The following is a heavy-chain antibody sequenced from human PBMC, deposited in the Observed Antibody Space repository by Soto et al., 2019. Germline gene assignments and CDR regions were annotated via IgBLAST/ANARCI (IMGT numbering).Heavy chain of an antibody. CDR1: CGSISSGDYN. J-gene: IGHJ4*02. CDR2: IYYSGST. D-gene: IGHD5-12*01. V-gene: IGHV4-31*03. CDR3: ARVHYSGFQFHY. Sequence: PSETLSLTCTVSCGSISSGDYNWSWIRQHPGKGLEWIGYIYYSGSTYYNPSLKSRITISVVTSKNQFSLKWSSVTAADTAVYYCARVHYSGFQFHYWGQGTLVTVSS.